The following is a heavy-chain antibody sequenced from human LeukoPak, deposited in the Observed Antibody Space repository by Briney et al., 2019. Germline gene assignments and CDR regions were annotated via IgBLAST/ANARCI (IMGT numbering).Heavy chain of an antibody. J-gene: IGHJ4*02. V-gene: IGHV4-59*01. Sequence: SETLSLTCSVSGGSFSTYYWSWIRQPPGKGLEWIGYLYYSGSTYYNPSLKSRVTILADTSKNQFSLSLSSVTAADTAVYYCARSPVASYFDYWGQGTLVTVSS. CDR3: ARSPVASYFDY. CDR2: LYYSGST. CDR1: GGSFSTYY. D-gene: IGHD5-12*01.